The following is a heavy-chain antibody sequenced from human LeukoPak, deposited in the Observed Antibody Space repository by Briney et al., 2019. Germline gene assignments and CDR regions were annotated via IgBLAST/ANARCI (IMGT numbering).Heavy chain of an antibody. CDR2: INPSGANT. J-gene: IGHJ4*02. V-gene: IGHV1-46*01. D-gene: IGHD3-10*01. CDR1: GYTFTNFY. CDR3: ARGGVWFGELLGSVYFYY. Sequence: GASVKVSCKTSGYTFTNFYMHWVRQAPGQGLEWMGIINPSGANTGYAQKFQGRVTMTRDTSTSTVYMDLSSLRSEDTAVYYCARGGVWFGELLGSVYFYYWGQGTLVTVSS.